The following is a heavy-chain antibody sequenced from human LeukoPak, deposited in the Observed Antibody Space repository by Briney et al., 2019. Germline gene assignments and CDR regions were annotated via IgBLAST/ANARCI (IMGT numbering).Heavy chain of an antibody. CDR3: GFYGSGSPYYFDY. J-gene: IGHJ4*02. CDR1: GGSISSGGYS. V-gene: IGHV4-30-2*01. CDR2: IYHSGST. Sequence: SQTLSLTCAVSGGSISSGGYSWSWIRQPPGKGLEWIGYIYHSGSTYYNPSLKSRVTISVDRSKNQFSLKLSSVTAAGTAVYYCGFYGSGSPYYFDYWGQGTLVTVSS. D-gene: IGHD3-10*01.